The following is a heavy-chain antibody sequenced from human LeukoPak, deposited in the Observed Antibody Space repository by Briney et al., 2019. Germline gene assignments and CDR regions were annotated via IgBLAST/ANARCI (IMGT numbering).Heavy chain of an antibody. CDR2: ISYDGSNK. Sequence: GGSLRLSCAASGFTFSSYAMHWVRQAPGKGLEWVAVISYDGSNKYYADSVKGRFTISRDNSKNTLYLQMTSLRAEDTARYYCAKHPRLVRYFDSWGQGTLVTVSS. CDR1: GFTFSSYA. J-gene: IGHJ4*02. CDR3: AKHPRLVRYFDS. D-gene: IGHD6-6*01. V-gene: IGHV3-30-3*02.